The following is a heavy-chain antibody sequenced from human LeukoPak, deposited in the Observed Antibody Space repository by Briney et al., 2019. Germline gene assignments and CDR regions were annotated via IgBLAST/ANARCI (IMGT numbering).Heavy chain of an antibody. CDR3: ARSGYSYLAGIYY. V-gene: IGHV4-39*01. CDR1: GDSISSSSYY. J-gene: IGHJ4*02. D-gene: IGHD5-18*01. CDR2: IYYSGST. Sequence: PSGTLSLTCTVSGDSISSSSYYWGWIRQPPGKGLEWIGSIYYSGSTYYNPSLKSRVTISVDTSKNQFSLKLSSVTAADTAVYYCARSGYSYLAGIYYWGQGTLVTVSS.